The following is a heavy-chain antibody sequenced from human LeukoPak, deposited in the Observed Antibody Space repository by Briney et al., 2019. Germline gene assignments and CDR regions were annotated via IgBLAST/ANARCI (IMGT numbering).Heavy chain of an antibody. CDR1: EFTFSSYS. CDR3: ARDAVVAVAGMYYFDY. Sequence: GGSLRLSCAASEFTFSSYSMNWVRQAPGKGLEWVSYISSRSNIISYADSVKGRFTISTDNAKNSLYLQMNSLRAEDAAVCYCARDAVVAVAGMYYFDYWGQGTLVTVSS. V-gene: IGHV3-48*01. CDR2: ISSRSNII. D-gene: IGHD6-19*01. J-gene: IGHJ4*02.